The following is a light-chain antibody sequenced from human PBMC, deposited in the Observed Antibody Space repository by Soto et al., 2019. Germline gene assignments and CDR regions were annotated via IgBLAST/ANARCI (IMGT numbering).Light chain of an antibody. V-gene: IGKV1D-16*01. CDR2: AAS. CDR1: RGIGDR. Sequence: IQMTQSPSSLSAVVGDRVTITCLASRGIGDRLAWFQQKPGKAPQFLIQAASNLQSGVSSRFSGSGSETEFALTISSLQPDDIATYYCQQYNSHLRTFGQGTKVDIK. J-gene: IGKJ1*01. CDR3: QQYNSHLRT.